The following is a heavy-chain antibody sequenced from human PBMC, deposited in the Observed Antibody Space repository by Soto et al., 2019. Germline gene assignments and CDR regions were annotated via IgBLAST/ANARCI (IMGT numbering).Heavy chain of an antibody. CDR1: GFSLSTPEVG. V-gene: IGHV2-5*02. D-gene: IGHD2-15*01. CDR2: VYWDDDK. Sequence: QITLKESGPALVRPTQTLTLTCTFSGFSLSTPEVGVGGIRQPPGGALEWLALVYWDDDKRYRPSLRHRPTITKDTSNDQVVLTMTYMDTVDTATYYCAYRQGLAGYCGGGTCFSDALDVWGQGTKVTVSS. CDR3: AYRQGLAGYCGGGTCFSDALDV. J-gene: IGHJ3*01.